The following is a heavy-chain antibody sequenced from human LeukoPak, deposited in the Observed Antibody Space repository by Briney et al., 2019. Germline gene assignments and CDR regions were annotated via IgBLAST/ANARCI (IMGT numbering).Heavy chain of an antibody. CDR3: VRGNPFGEY. V-gene: IGHV3-7*03. D-gene: IGHD3-16*01. J-gene: IGHJ4*02. Sequence: GGSLRLSCTASGFTFGAYWMFWVRQAPGKGLEWVANIKEDESEKYYVDSVKGRFTISRDNAKNSLYLQMNSLRVEDTAVYYCVRGNPFGEYWGQGTLVTVSS. CDR2: IKEDESEK. CDR1: GFTFGAYW.